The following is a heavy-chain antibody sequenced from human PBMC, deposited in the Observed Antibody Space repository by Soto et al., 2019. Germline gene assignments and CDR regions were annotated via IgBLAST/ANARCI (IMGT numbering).Heavy chain of an antibody. J-gene: IGHJ6*03. CDR1: SGSISSSNW. CDR3: ARRELLSNLYYMDV. V-gene: IGHV4-4*02. D-gene: IGHD3-10*01. Sequence: SETLCLTCAVSSGSISSSNWWSWVRQPPGKGLEWIGEIYHSGSTNYNPSLKSRVTISVDKSKNQFSLKLSSVTAADTAVYYCARRELLSNLYYMDVWGKGTTVTVSS. CDR2: IYHSGST.